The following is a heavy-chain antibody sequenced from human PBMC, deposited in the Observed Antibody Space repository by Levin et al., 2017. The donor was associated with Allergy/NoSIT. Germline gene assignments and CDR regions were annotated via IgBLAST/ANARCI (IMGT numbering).Heavy chain of an antibody. V-gene: IGHV3-30*03. Sequence: GGSLRLSCEASGLSFSSFGMHWVRQAPGKGLEWVALITSDGNNKYLADSVKGRFSISRDKSKNTLYLQMNSLRAEDMAVYYCASRGDMDAWGQGTTVTVSS. J-gene: IGHJ6*02. CDR1: GLSFSSFG. CDR2: ITSDGNNK. CDR3: ASRGDMDA.